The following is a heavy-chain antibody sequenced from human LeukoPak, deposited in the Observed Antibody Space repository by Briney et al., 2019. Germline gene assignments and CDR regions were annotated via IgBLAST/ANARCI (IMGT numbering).Heavy chain of an antibody. J-gene: IGHJ4*02. D-gene: IGHD3-3*01. CDR3: ARSALEDYDFWSGYVDY. Sequence: SVKGRFTISRDNAKNSLYLQMNSLRAEDTAVYYCARSALEDYDFWSGYVDYWGQGTLVTVSS. V-gene: IGHV3-11*03.